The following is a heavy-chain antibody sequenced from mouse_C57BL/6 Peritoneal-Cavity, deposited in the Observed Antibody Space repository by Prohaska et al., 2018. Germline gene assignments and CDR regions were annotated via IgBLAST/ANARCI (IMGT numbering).Heavy chain of an antibody. J-gene: IGHJ4*01. CDR2: IYPSDSET. CDR3: ACNYDAMDY. CDR1: GYTFTSYW. V-gene: IGHV1-61*01. Sequence: QVQLQQPGAELVRPGSSVKLSCKASGYTFTSYWMDWVKQRPGQGLEWIGNIYPSDSETHYNQKFKDKATLTGDKSSSTAYMQLSSLTSEDSAVYYCACNYDAMDYWGQGTSVTVSS. D-gene: IGHD2-1*01.